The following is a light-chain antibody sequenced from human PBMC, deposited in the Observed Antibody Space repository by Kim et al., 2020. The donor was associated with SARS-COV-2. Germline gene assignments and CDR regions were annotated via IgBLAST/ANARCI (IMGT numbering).Light chain of an antibody. CDR1: TSNIRSNI. Sequence: QSVLTQPPSVSAAPGQRVTISCSGGTSNIRSNIVSWYQHLPGTAPKVLIYKDNKRPSGVPGRFSASKSGTSATLAITGLQTGDEGDYYCGTWDDRLNAGVFGGGTTLTVL. CDR3: GTWDDRLNAGV. J-gene: IGLJ3*02. V-gene: IGLV1-51*01. CDR2: KDN.